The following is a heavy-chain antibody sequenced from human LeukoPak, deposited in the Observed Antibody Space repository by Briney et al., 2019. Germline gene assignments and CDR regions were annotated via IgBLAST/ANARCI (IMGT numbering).Heavy chain of an antibody. CDR3: ARDPNYDFWSGYYGNYYGMDV. J-gene: IGHJ6*02. V-gene: IGHV3-33*08. D-gene: IGHD3-3*01. Sequence: GGSLRLSCAVSGFVFSDYAMHWVRQAPGKGLEWVAVVSYDGYTKYYAESVKGRFTISRDNSKNTLYLQMNSLRAEDTAVYYCARDPNYDFWSGYYGNYYGMDVWGQGTTVTVSS. CDR2: VSYDGYTK. CDR1: GFVFSDYA.